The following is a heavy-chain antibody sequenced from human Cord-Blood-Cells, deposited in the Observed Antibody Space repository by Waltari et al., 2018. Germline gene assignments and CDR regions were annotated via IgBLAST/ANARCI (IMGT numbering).Heavy chain of an antibody. Sequence: EVQLVQSGAEVKKPGESLKISCKGYGYSFPSYWIGWVRQMPGKGLEWMGIIYPGDSDTRYSPSFQGQVTISADKSISTAYLQWSSLKASDTAMYYCARSPYSSSWYRWFDPWGQGTLVTVSS. D-gene: IGHD6-13*01. J-gene: IGHJ5*02. V-gene: IGHV5-51*01. CDR3: ARSPYSSSWYRWFDP. CDR1: GYSFPSYW. CDR2: IYPGDSDT.